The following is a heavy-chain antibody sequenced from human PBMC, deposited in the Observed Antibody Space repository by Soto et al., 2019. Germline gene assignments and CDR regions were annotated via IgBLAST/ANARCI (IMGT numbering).Heavy chain of an antibody. CDR2: ISYDGSNK. Sequence: GGSLRLSCAASGFTFSSYAMHWVRQAPGKGLEWVAVISYDGSNKYYADSVKGRFTISRDNSKNTLYLQMNSLRAEDTAVYYCARGRVPAAIGYFDYWGQGTLVTVSS. CDR3: ARGRVPAAIGYFDY. V-gene: IGHV3-30-3*01. J-gene: IGHJ4*02. CDR1: GFTFSSYA. D-gene: IGHD2-2*01.